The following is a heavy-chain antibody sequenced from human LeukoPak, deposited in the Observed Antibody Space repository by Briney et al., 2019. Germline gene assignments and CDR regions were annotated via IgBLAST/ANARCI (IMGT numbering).Heavy chain of an antibody. CDR3: ARDHVGEKYYYMDV. J-gene: IGHJ6*03. Sequence: GGSLRLSCAASGFSFSNYWLTWVRQAPGKGLECVANIKQDGSEKSYVDSVKGRFTISRDNAKNSLYLQMNSLRVEDTAVYYCARDHVGEKYYYMDVWAKGTTVTVPS. CDR1: GFSFSNYW. CDR2: IKQDGSEK. D-gene: IGHD3-16*01. V-gene: IGHV3-7*01.